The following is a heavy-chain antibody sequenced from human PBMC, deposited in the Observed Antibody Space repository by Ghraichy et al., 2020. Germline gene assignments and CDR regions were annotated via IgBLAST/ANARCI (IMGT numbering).Heavy chain of an antibody. J-gene: IGHJ4*02. CDR1: GFAFKNYA. Sequence: GSLRLSCAASGFAFKNYAMAWVRQAPGKGLEWVSVISGSGVSTHYADSVKGRCTVSRDNSKDTLFLQMNSLRVEDTAVYYCAKGSTVVTAAIIYFDSWGQGTLVTVSS. CDR3: AKGSTVVTAAIIYFDS. D-gene: IGHD2-2*01. V-gene: IGHV3-23*01. CDR2: ISGSGVST.